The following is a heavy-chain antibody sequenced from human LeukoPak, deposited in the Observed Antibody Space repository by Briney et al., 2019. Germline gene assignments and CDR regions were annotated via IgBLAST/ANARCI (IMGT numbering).Heavy chain of an antibody. D-gene: IGHD1-14*01. V-gene: IGHV1-2*02. CDR2: INPNSGGT. J-gene: IGHJ4*02. CDR1: GYTFTGYY. CDR3: ARGGSRRQLSSKGYNLDY. Sequence: ASVKVSCKASGYTFTGYYMHWVRQAPGQGLEWMGWINPNSGGTNYAQKFQGRVTMTRDTSISTAYMELSRLRSDDTAVYYCARGGSRRQLSSKGYNLDYRGQGTLVTVSS.